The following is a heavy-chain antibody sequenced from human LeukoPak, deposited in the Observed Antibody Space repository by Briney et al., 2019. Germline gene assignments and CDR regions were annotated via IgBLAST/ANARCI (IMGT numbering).Heavy chain of an antibody. D-gene: IGHD2-15*01. CDR2: IYYSGST. V-gene: IGHV4-59*01. Sequence: SVTLSLTCTVSGGSISSYYWSWIRQPPGKGLEWIGYIYYSGSTNYNPSLKSRVTISVDTSKNQFSLKLSSVTAADTAVYYCARTISGGSCDFDYWGQGTLVTVSS. J-gene: IGHJ4*02. CDR1: GGSISSYY. CDR3: ARTISGGSCDFDY.